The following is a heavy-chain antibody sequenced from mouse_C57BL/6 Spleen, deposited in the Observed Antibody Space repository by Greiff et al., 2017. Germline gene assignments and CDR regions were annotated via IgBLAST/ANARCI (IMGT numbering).Heavy chain of an antibody. J-gene: IGHJ3*01. CDR1: GYTFTSYW. D-gene: IGHD1-1*01. Sequence: VQLQQPGAELVMPGASVKLSCKASGYTFTSYWMHWVKQRPGQGLAWIGEIDPSDSYTNYNQQFKGKSPLTVDKSSSTAYMQLSSLTSEDSAVYYCARYYYGSSYFAYWGQGTLVTVSA. CDR3: ARYYYGSSYFAY. V-gene: IGHV1-69*01. CDR2: IDPSDSYT.